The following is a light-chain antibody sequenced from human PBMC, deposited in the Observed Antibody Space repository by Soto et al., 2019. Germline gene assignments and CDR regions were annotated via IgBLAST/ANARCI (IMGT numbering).Light chain of an antibody. CDR1: QSVSSNY. CDR3: QQYDSSLYT. Sequence: EIVLTQSPGTLSLSPGERATLSWRASQSVSSNYLAWYQQKRGQAPRLLIYGASTRAPGIPDRFSGSGSGTDFTLTISRLEAEDFAVYYCQQYDSSLYTFGLGTKLEI. V-gene: IGKV3-20*01. J-gene: IGKJ2*01. CDR2: GAS.